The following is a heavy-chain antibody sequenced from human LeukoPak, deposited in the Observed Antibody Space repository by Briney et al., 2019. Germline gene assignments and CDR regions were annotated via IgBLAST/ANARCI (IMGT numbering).Heavy chain of an antibody. D-gene: IGHD6-13*01. CDR2: IYYSGVT. J-gene: IGHJ3*02. CDR3: ARHADSSWYDAFDI. CDR1: NGSISSYY. V-gene: IGHV4-59*08. Sequence: PSETLSLTCTVSNGSISSYYWSWIRQPPGKGLEWIGSIYYSGVTNYNPSLKSRVTISVDTSKNQFSLKLSSVTAADAAMYYCARHADSSWYDAFDIWGQGTMVTISS.